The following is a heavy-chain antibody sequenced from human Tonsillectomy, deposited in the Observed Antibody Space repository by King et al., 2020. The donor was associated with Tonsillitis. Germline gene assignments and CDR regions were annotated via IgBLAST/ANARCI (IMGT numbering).Heavy chain of an antibody. CDR3: AREDYGEHYWEY. V-gene: IGHV3-30-3*01. CDR1: GFTFSYYA. D-gene: IGHD4-17*01. J-gene: IGHJ4*02. Sequence: VQLVESGGGVVQSGRSLRLSCAASGFTFSYYAMHWVRQAPGKGLEWVAVMSYDGSNEYYADSVKGRFTISRDNSKNTLYLQMNSLRPEDTAVYYCAREDYGEHYWEYWGQGTLGTVSS. CDR2: MSYDGSNE.